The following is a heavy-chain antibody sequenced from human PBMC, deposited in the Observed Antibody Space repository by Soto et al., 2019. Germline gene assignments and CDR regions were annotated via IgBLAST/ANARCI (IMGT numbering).Heavy chain of an antibody. D-gene: IGHD3-22*01. CDR2: ISYDGSNK. CDR1: GFTFSSYA. V-gene: IGHV3-30-3*01. Sequence: QVQLVESGGGVVQPGRSLRLSCAASGFTFSSYAMHWVRQAPGKGLEWVAVISYDGSNKYYADSVKGRFTISRDNSKNTLYLQMNSLRAEDTAVYYCARDGYYYDSSGPYFDYWGQGTLVTVSS. CDR3: ARDGYYYDSSGPYFDY. J-gene: IGHJ4*02.